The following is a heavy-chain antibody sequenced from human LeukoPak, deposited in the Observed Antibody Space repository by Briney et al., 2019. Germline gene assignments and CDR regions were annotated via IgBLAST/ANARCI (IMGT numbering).Heavy chain of an antibody. CDR3: ARDAVVVVAAKLDYYYYYMDV. V-gene: IGHV3-48*03. Sequence: PGGSLRLSCAASGFTFSSYEMNWVRQAPGKGLEWVSYISSSGSTIYYADSVKGRFTISRDNAKNSLYLQMNSLRAEDTAVYYCARDAVVVVAAKLDYYYYYMDVWGKGTTVTVSS. CDR2: ISSSGSTI. CDR1: GFTFSSYE. D-gene: IGHD2-15*01. J-gene: IGHJ6*03.